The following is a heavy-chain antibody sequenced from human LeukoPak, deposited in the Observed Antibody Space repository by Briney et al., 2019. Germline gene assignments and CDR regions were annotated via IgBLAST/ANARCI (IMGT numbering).Heavy chain of an antibody. CDR3: ARNTYYYDSSGVDY. CDR1: GYTFTAYY. CDR2: IIPILGIA. V-gene: IGHV1-69*02. Sequence: ASVKVSCKASGYTFTAYYMHWVRQAPGQGLEWMGRIIPILGIANYAQKFQGRVTITADKSTSTAYMELSSLRSEDTAVYYCARNTYYYDSSGVDYWGQGTLVTVSS. D-gene: IGHD3-22*01. J-gene: IGHJ4*02.